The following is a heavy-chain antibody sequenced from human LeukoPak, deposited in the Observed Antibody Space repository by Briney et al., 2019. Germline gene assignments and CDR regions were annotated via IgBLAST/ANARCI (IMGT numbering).Heavy chain of an antibody. CDR1: GFTSSNAW. CDR3: TTDLGTYYYGSGYGMDV. D-gene: IGHD3-10*01. CDR2: IKSKTDGGTT. J-gene: IGHJ6*02. Sequence: GGTLRLSSAPSGFTSSNAWMSGVPQAPGKGGGWVGRIKSKTDGGTTDYAAPVKGRFTISRDDSKNTLYLQMNSLKTEDTAVYYCTTDLGTYYYGSGYGMDVWGQGTTVTVSS. V-gene: IGHV3-15*01.